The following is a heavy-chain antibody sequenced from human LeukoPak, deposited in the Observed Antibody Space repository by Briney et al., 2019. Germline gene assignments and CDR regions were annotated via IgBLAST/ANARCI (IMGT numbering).Heavy chain of an antibody. CDR3: ARGRYYYDSSGYWYHDY. D-gene: IGHD3-22*01. CDR1: GGSISSYY. Sequence: PSETLSLTCTVSGGSISSYYWSWIRQPPGKGLEWIGYIYYSGSTNYNPSLKSRVTISVDTSKNQFSLKLSSVTAADTAVYYCARGRYYYDSSGYWYHDYWGQGTLVTVSS. J-gene: IGHJ4*02. CDR2: IYYSGST. V-gene: IGHV4-59*01.